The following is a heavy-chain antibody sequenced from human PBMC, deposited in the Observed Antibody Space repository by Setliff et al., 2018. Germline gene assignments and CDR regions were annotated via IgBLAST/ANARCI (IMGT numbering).Heavy chain of an antibody. J-gene: IGHJ4*02. D-gene: IGHD1-26*01. Sequence: LGESLKISCKDSGYIFTSYWIGWVRQMPGKGLEWMGIVFSGDSDTRYSPSFQGQVTFSADKSINTAYLHLSSLKASDTAMYYCAREHVSGHSEYWGQGALVTVSS. V-gene: IGHV5-51*01. CDR3: AREHVSGHSEY. CDR2: VFSGDSDT. CDR1: GYIFTSYW.